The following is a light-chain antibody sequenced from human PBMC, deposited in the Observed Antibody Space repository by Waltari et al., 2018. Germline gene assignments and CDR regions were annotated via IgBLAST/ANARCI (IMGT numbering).Light chain of an antibody. Sequence: DIVMTQSPESLAVSLGARATITCRSSESLLYTPNNQNFLAWYQRKAGQPPKLLFYWASVRESGVPDRFSASGSGTDFILSISSLQAEDVAVYYCQQYYTSPLTFGGGTKVEIK. CDR1: ESLLYTPNNQNF. CDR3: QQYYTSPLT. CDR2: WAS. J-gene: IGKJ4*01. V-gene: IGKV4-1*01.